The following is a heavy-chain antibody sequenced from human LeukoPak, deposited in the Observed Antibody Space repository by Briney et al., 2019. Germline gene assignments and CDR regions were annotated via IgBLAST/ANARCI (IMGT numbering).Heavy chain of an antibody. CDR2: IYYSGST. D-gene: IGHD1-26*01. CDR3: AREGELLNAFDI. J-gene: IGHJ3*02. V-gene: IGHV4-59*01. Sequence: SETLSLTCTVSGGSISSYYWSRIRQPPGKGLEWIGYIYYSGSTNYNPSLKSRVTISVDTSKNQFSLKLSSVTAADTAVYYCAREGELLNAFDIWGQGTMVTVSS. CDR1: GGSISSYY.